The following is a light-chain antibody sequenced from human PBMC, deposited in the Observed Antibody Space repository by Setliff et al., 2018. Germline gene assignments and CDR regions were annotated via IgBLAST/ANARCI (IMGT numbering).Light chain of an antibody. CDR2: DVN. Sequence: QSALTQPASVSGSPGQSITISCTGTSSDVGGYKYVSWYQHHPGKAPKVVIYDVNQRPSGVSNRFSGSKSGNTASLGISGLQAEDEADYYCNSYTRSDTFVFGTGTKV. CDR1: SSDVGGYKY. CDR3: NSYTRSDTFV. J-gene: IGLJ1*01. V-gene: IGLV2-14*03.